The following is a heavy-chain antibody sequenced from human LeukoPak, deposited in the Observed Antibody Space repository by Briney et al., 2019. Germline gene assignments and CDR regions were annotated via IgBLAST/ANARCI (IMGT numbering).Heavy chain of an antibody. D-gene: IGHD3-9*01. CDR3: AGPRESVRYFDPGYGMDV. Sequence: QTGGSLRLSCAASGFTFGSYSMNWVRQAPGKGLEWVSYISSSSSTIYYADSVKGRFTISRDNAKNSLYLQMNSLRAEDTAVYYCAGPRESVRYFDPGYGMDVWGQGTTVTVSS. CDR1: GFTFGSYS. CDR2: ISSSSSTI. J-gene: IGHJ6*02. V-gene: IGHV3-48*04.